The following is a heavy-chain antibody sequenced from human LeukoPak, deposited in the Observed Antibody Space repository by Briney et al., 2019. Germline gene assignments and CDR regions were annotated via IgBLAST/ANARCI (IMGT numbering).Heavy chain of an antibody. D-gene: IGHD6-6*01. CDR3: ASTPDSSSSFDY. Sequence: PSETLSLTCTVSGGSISSYYWSWIRQPPGKGLEWIGYIYYSGSTNYNPTLKSRVTISVDTAKNQFPLKLSSVTAADAAVYYCASTPDSSSSFDYWGQGTLVTVSS. CDR2: IYYSGST. J-gene: IGHJ4*02. CDR1: GGSISSYY. V-gene: IGHV4-59*01.